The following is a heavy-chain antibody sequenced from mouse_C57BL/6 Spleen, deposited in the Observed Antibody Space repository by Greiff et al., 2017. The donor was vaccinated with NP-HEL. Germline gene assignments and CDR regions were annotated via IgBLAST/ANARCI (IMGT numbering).Heavy chain of an antibody. D-gene: IGHD2-3*01. CDR3: AREGWLLPYFDY. J-gene: IGHJ2*01. V-gene: IGHV1-66*01. CDR1: GYSFTSYY. CDR2: IYPGNGNT. Sequence: QLQQSGPELVKPGASVKISCKASGYSFTSYYIHWVKQRPGLGLEWIGWIYPGNGNTKYNEKFKGKATLTADTSSSTAYMQLSSLTSEDSAVYYCAREGWLLPYFDYWGQGTTLTVSS.